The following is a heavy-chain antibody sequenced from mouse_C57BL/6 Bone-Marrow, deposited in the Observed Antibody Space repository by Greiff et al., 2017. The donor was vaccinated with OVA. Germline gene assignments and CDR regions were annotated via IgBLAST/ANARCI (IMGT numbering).Heavy chain of an antibody. CDR1: GFTFSDYY. CDR3: ARHRSYGNYVRWYFDV. J-gene: IGHJ1*03. D-gene: IGHD2-1*01. Sequence: EVKLVESGGGLVQPGGSLKLSCAASGFTFSDYYMYWVRQTPEKRLEWVAYISNGGGSTYYPDTVKGRFTISRDNAKNTLYLQMSRLKSEDTAMYYCARHRSYGNYVRWYFDVWGTGTTVTVSS. V-gene: IGHV5-12*01. CDR2: ISNGGGST.